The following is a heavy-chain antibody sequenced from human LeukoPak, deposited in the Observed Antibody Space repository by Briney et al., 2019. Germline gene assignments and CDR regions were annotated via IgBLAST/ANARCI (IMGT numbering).Heavy chain of an antibody. D-gene: IGHD6-13*01. CDR1: GGSISSSSYY. Sequence: SETLSLTCTVSGGSISSSSYYWGWIRQPPGKGLEWIGSIYYSGSTYYNPSLKSRVTISVDTSKNQFSLKLSSATAADTAVYYCARASSSWYYFDYWGQGTLVTVSS. CDR3: ARASSSWYYFDY. V-gene: IGHV4-39*07. CDR2: IYYSGST. J-gene: IGHJ4*02.